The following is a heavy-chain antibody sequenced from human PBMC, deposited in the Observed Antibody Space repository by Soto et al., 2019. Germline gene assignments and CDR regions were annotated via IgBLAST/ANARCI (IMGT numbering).Heavy chain of an antibody. J-gene: IGHJ5*02. D-gene: IGHD1-26*01. CDR2: ISAYNGNT. CDR1: GYTFTNYG. CDR3: VRIVGADLRWFDP. V-gene: IGHV1-18*01. Sequence: ASVKVSCKASGYTFTNYGISWVRQAPGQGLEWMGWISAYNGNTNYAQKLQGRVTMTTDTSTSTGYMELRTLRSDDTAVYYCVRIVGADLRWFDPWGQGTLVTVSS.